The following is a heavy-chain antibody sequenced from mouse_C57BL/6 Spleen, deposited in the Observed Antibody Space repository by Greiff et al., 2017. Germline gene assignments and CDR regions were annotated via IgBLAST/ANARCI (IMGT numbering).Heavy chain of an antibody. D-gene: IGHD1-1*01. V-gene: IGHV1-39*01. CDR2: INPNYGTT. CDR3: TNRDYAIDY. J-gene: IGHJ2*02. CDR1: GYSFTDYN. Sequence: EVQLQQSGPELVKPGASVKISCKASGYSFTDYNMNWVKQSNGQSLEWIGVINPNYGTTSYNQKFKGKATLTVDPSSITAYMQLNSLTSEYSAVYYCTNRDYAIDYWGQGTSLTVSA.